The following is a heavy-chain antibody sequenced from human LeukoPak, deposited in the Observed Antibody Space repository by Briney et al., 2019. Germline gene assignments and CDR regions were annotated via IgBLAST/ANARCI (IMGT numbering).Heavy chain of an antibody. Sequence: GASVKVSCKVSGSSLSELSMHWVRQPPGIGLEWMGGFDPVDSETIYSQKFQGRVTMTEDTSTDTAYMELINLTSEDTAVYYCAREVSSSLDYWGQGTLVTVSS. CDR1: GSSLSELS. J-gene: IGHJ4*02. D-gene: IGHD6-13*01. V-gene: IGHV1-24*01. CDR3: AREVSSSLDY. CDR2: FDPVDSET.